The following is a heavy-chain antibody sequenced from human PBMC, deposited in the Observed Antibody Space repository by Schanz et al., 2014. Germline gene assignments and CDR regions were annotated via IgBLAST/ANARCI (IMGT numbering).Heavy chain of an antibody. V-gene: IGHV1-18*01. CDR2: INTGSGDT. CDR3: ARDAADFYDILTEEDY. D-gene: IGHD3-9*01. CDR1: GYIFINSG. J-gene: IGHJ4*02. Sequence: QVQLVQSGPEVKKPGATVKVSCKASGYIFINSGISWVRQAPGQGLEWMGWINTGSGDTKYSQNFQGRVTMTTDTATSTAYMELRSLRSYDTAVYYCARDAADFYDILTEEDYWGQGTLVTVSS.